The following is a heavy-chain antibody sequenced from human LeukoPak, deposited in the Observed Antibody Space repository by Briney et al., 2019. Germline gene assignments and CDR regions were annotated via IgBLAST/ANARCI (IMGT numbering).Heavy chain of an antibody. CDR3: ARSEGYYYYYMDV. Sequence: ASVKVSCKASGYTFTGYYMHWVRQAPGQGLEWMGWINPNSGGTNYAQKFQGRVTMTRDTSISTAYMALSRLRSDDTAVYYCARSEGYYYYYMDVWGKGTTVTVS. CDR2: INPNSGGT. CDR1: GYTFTGYY. V-gene: IGHV1-2*02. J-gene: IGHJ6*03.